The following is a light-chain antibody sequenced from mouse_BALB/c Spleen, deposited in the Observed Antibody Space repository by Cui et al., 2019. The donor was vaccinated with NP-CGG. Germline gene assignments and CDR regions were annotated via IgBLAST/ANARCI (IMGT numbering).Light chain of an antibody. CDR1: TGAVTTNNF. J-gene: IGLJ1*01. CDR3: ALWYNNHWV. CDR2: GTN. Sequence: HAVVPKESALTTSPGETVTLTCRSSTGAVTTNNFANWVQERPDHLFTGLIGGTNNRVPGVPARFSGSLIRDKAALTITGAQTEDEAIYFCALWYNNHWVFGGGTKLTVL. V-gene: IGLV1*01.